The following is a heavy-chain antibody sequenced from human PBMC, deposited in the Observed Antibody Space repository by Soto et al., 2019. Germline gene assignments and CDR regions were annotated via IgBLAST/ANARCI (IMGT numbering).Heavy chain of an antibody. Sequence: SETLSLTCAVYGGSFSGYYWSWIRPPPGKGLEWIGEINHSGSTNYNPSLKSRVTISVDTSKNQFSLKLSSVTAADTAVYYCARTTYSSSSFFDYWGQGTLVTVSS. CDR2: INHSGST. J-gene: IGHJ4*02. V-gene: IGHV4-34*01. CDR1: GGSFSGYY. CDR3: ARTTYSSSSFFDY. D-gene: IGHD6-6*01.